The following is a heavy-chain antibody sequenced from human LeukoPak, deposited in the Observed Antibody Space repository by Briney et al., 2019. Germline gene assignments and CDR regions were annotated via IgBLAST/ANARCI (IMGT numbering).Heavy chain of an antibody. CDR3: AAGTHDILTG. V-gene: IGHV3-48*04. CDR1: GFTFSSYS. J-gene: IGHJ4*02. Sequence: GGSLRLSCAASGFTFSSYSMNWVRQAPGKGLEWVSYISSRSSTIYYADSVKGRFTISRDNAKNSLYLQMNSLRAEDTAVYYCAAGTHDILTGWGQGTLVTVSS. CDR2: ISSRSSTI. D-gene: IGHD3-9*01.